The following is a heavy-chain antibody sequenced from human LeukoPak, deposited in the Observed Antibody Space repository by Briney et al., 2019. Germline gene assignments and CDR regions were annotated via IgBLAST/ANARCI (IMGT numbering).Heavy chain of an antibody. CDR2: ISSSSSYI. CDR3: AKDKSPSSHFDY. D-gene: IGHD2-2*01. CDR1: GFTFSSYS. J-gene: IGHJ4*02. V-gene: IGHV3-21*01. Sequence: GGSLRLSCAASGFTFSSYSMNWVRQAPGKGLEWVSSISSSSSYIYYADSVKGRFTISRDNAKNSLYLQMNSLRAEDTAVYYCAKDKSPSSHFDYWGQGTLVTVSS.